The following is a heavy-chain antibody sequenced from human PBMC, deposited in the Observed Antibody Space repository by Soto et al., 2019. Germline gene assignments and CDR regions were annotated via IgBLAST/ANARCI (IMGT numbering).Heavy chain of an antibody. J-gene: IGHJ6*02. CDR3: ARELSEGYSGYDYDYGMDV. V-gene: IGHV1-69*01. Sequence: QVQLVQSGAEVKKPGSSVKVSCKASGGTFSSYAISWVRQAPGQGLEWMGGIIPIFGTANYAQKFQGRVTITADESTSTAYMELSSLRSEDTAVYYCARELSEGYSGYDYDYGMDVWGQGTTGTVS. CDR1: GGTFSSYA. D-gene: IGHD5-12*01. CDR2: IIPIFGTA.